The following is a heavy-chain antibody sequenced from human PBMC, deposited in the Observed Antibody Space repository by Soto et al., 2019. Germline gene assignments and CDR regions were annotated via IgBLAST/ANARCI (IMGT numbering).Heavy chain of an antibody. V-gene: IGHV4-34*01. J-gene: IGHJ4*02. D-gene: IGHD4-4*01. CDR1: CGSFSDYY. CDR3: ARESTVPTGIDY. Sequence: PSETLSLTCAVYCGSFSDYYWSWIRQPPGKGREWIVEINHSGSTNYDPSLKSRVTRSVDTSKSQFSLRMSSVTAADTAVYYCARESTVPTGIDYWGQGTLVTVSS. CDR2: INHSGST.